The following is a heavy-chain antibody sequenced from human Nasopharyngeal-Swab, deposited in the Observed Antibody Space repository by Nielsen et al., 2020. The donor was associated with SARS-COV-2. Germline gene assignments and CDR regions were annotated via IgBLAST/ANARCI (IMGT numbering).Heavy chain of an antibody. Sequence: SETLSLTCTVSGGSISSYYWSWIRQPPGKGLEWIGYIYYSGSTNYNPSLKSRVTISVDTSKNQFSLKLSSVTAADTAVYYCVRGSVHDYGGSDFDYWGQGTLVTVSS. J-gene: IGHJ4*02. CDR2: IYYSGST. V-gene: IGHV4-59*01. CDR3: VRGSVHDYGGSDFDY. CDR1: GGSISSYY. D-gene: IGHD4-23*01.